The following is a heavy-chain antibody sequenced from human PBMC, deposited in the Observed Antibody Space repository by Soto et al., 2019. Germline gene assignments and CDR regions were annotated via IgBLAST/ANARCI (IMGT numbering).Heavy chain of an antibody. Sequence: SETLSLTCTVSGGSISRGDYYWSWIRQPPGKGLEWIGYIYYSGSTYYNPTLKSRVYISVDTSKNQFSLNPTSVTAADTAVYYCARDRRHDYRSGYPDYWGQGTLVTVSS. CDR2: IYYSGST. J-gene: IGHJ4*02. V-gene: IGHV4-30-4*01. CDR3: ARDRRHDYRSGYPDY. CDR1: GGSISRGDYY. D-gene: IGHD3-3*01.